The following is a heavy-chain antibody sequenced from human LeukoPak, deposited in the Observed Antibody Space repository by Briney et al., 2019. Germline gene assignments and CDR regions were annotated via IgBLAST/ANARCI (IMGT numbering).Heavy chain of an antibody. CDR2: ISAYNGNT. D-gene: IGHD2-2*01. V-gene: IGHV1-18*01. CDR3: ARPLGYCSSTSCSNWFDP. Sequence: GASVKVSCKASGYTFTSYGISWVRQAPGQGLEWMGWISAYNGNTNYAQKLQGRVTMTTDTSTSTAYMELRSLRSDDTAVYYCARPLGYCSSTSCSNWFDPWGQGTLVTVSS. CDR1: GYTFTSYG. J-gene: IGHJ5*02.